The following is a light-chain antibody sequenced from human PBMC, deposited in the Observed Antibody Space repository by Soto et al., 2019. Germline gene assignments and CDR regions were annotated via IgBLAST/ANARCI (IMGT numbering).Light chain of an antibody. CDR1: SSDVGGYNR. J-gene: IGLJ1*01. Sequence: QSVLPQPHSVSGYPGQSVTISCTGTSSDVGGYNRVSWYQQHPGKVPKLMLYHVNKRPSGVPDRFSGSKSGNTASLTISGLQAEDEADYYCCSYAGSYTYVFGAGTKVTVL. CDR3: CSYAGSYTYV. CDR2: HVN. V-gene: IGLV2-11*01.